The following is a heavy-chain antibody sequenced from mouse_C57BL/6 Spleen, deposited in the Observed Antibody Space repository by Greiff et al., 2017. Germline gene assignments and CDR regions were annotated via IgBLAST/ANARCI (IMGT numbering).Heavy chain of an antibody. J-gene: IGHJ4*01. CDR1: GFTFSDYG. CDR2: ISSGSSTI. Sequence: EVTLVESGGGLVKPGGSLKLSCAASGFTFSDYGMHWVRQAPEKGLEWVAYISSGSSTIYYADTVKGRFTISRDNAKNTLFLQMTSLRSEDTAMYYCATITTVVPYAMDVWGQGTSVTVSS. V-gene: IGHV5-17*01. D-gene: IGHD1-1*01. CDR3: ATITTVVPYAMDV.